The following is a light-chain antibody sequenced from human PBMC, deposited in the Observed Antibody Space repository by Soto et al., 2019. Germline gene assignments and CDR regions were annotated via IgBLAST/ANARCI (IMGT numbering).Light chain of an antibody. CDR2: AAS. CDR1: QGISNY. CDR3: QQYDSAPWT. Sequence: DIQMTQSPSSLSASVGDRVTITCRASQGISNYVAWYQQKPGKVPSLLIYAASGLQSGVPSRFSGSESGTDFTLTIKSLQPEDVASYYCQQYDSAPWTFGQGTKVETK. V-gene: IGKV1-27*01. J-gene: IGKJ1*01.